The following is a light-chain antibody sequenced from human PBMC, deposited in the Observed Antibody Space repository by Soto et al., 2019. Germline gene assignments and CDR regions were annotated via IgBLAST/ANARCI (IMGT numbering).Light chain of an antibody. CDR2: LGS. CDR3: MQALQTPQT. V-gene: IGKV2-28*01. J-gene: IGKJ4*01. CDR1: QSLLHSNGYNY. Sequence: DIVMTQSPLSLPVTPGEPASISCRSSQSLLHSNGYNYLDWYLQKPGQSPQLLIYLGSYRAXGVXXXXXXXXXXXXXXLKISRVEAEDVGVYYCMQALQTPQTFGGGTTVEIK.